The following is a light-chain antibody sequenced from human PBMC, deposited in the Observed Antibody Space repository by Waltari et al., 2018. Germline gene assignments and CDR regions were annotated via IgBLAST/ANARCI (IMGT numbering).Light chain of an antibody. CDR1: ALPKQY. Sequence: SYELTQPPSASVSPGQTARITCSGDALPKQYAYWYHQKPGQAPVLVIYKDIERPPGIPERFSRSSSGTTVTLTISGVQAEDEADYYCQSADSSGTRVFGGGTKLTVL. J-gene: IGLJ3*02. CDR3: QSADSSGTRV. CDR2: KDI. V-gene: IGLV3-25*03.